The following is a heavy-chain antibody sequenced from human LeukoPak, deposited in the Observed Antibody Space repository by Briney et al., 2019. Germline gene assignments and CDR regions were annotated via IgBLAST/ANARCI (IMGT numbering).Heavy chain of an antibody. CDR1: GGSFSGYY. CDR2: INHSGST. V-gene: IGHV4-34*01. CDR3: ARVRGVIGGWFDP. J-gene: IGHJ5*02. D-gene: IGHD3-10*01. Sequence: SETLSLTCAVYGGSFSGYYWSWIRQPPGKGLEWIGEINHSGSTNYNPSLKSRVTISVDTSKNQFSLKLSSVTAADTAVYYCARVRGVIGGWFDPWGQGTLVTVSS.